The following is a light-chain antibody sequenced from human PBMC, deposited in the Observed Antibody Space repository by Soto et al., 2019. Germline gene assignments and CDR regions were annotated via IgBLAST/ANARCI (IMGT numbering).Light chain of an antibody. Sequence: AIQMTQSPSSLSASVGDRVTITCRASQGIRNDLGWYQQKPGKAPKLLIYAAYSLQSGVPSGFSGSGSGTDFTLTISSLQPEDFATYYCLQDYNYSWTFGQGTKVEIK. CDR1: QGIRND. V-gene: IGKV1-6*01. CDR3: LQDYNYSWT. J-gene: IGKJ1*01. CDR2: AAY.